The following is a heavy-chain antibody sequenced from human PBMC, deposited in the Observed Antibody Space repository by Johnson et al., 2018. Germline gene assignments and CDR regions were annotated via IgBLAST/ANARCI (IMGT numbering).Heavy chain of an antibody. CDR2: IWYDGSNK. CDR1: GFTFSSYG. J-gene: IGHJ1*01. V-gene: IGHV3-33*01. CDR3: ARDIAAESEYFQH. D-gene: IGHD6-6*01. Sequence: QVQLVQSGGGVVQXGRSLRLSCAASGFTFSSYGMHWVRQAPGKGLEWVAVIWYDGSNKYYADSVKGRFTISRENSKNTLYLQMNSLRAEDTAVYYGARDIAAESEYFQHWGQGTLVTVSS.